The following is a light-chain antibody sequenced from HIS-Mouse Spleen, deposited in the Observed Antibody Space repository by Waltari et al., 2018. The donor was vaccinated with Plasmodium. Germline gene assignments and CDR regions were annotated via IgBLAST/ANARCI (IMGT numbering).Light chain of an antibody. J-gene: IGLJ2*01. V-gene: IGLV3-21*03. CDR1: NIGSKS. Sequence: SYVLTQPPSVSVAPGKTARITCGGNNIGSKSVHWYQQKPGQAPVLVGNDDSKRPSGMPERFSGSNSGNTATLTISGGEAGDEADYYCQVWDSSSDHVVFGGGTKLTVL. CDR2: DDS. CDR3: QVWDSSSDHVV.